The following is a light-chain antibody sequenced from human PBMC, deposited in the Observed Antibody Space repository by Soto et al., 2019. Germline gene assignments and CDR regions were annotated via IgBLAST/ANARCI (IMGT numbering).Light chain of an antibody. Sequence: DIVLTTSAGTVSGTLGARATLXCMASQTLRSSLAWYQQKPGQAPRLLIYDASTRATGIPARFSGSGSGTDFTLTISGLQSEDFAVYYCQQYNKWPQTFGQGTKVDI. CDR2: DAS. CDR3: QQYNKWPQT. V-gene: IGKV3-15*01. CDR1: QTLRSS. J-gene: IGKJ1*01.